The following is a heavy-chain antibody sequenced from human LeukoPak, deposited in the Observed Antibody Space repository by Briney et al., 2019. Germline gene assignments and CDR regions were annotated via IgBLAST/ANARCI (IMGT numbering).Heavy chain of an antibody. D-gene: IGHD3-16*02. CDR2: IYTSGST. CDR3: ARGQLSPDRLDY. V-gene: IGHV4-61*02. J-gene: IGHJ4*02. CDR1: GGSISSGSYY. Sequence: PSQTLSLTCTVSGGSISSGSYYWSWIRQPAGKGLEWIGRIYTSGSTNYNPSLKSRVTISIDTSKNQFSLKLSSVTAADTAVYYCARGQLSPDRLDYWGQGTLVTVSS.